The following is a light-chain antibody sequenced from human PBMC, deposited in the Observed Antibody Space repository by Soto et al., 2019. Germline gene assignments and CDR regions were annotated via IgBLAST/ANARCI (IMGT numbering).Light chain of an antibody. CDR1: RNIGSW. Sequence: DIQMTQSPSTLSASIGDRVTITCRASRNIGSWLAWYQQKAGKAPNLLIYKASTLETGVPSRFSGSASGTEFTLTISSLQPDDFDTYYCQQHANYPITFGGGTKVEI. J-gene: IGKJ4*01. CDR2: KAS. CDR3: QQHANYPIT. V-gene: IGKV1-5*03.